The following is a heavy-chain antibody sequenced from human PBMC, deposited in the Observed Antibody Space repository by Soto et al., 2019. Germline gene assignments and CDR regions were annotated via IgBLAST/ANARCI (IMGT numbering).Heavy chain of an antibody. D-gene: IGHD3-3*01. V-gene: IGHV3-23*01. CDR3: ARWSYLDY. CDR1: GFSFGSYA. Sequence: DVQLWESGGGLVQPGGSLRLSCAASGFSFGSYALSWVRQAPGKGLAWVSTISGSDGKTFYADSVKGRFSISSDTSQSTLYLQMNTLRADDTAMYYCARWSYLDYWGQGTRVTVSS. J-gene: IGHJ4*02. CDR2: ISGSDGKT.